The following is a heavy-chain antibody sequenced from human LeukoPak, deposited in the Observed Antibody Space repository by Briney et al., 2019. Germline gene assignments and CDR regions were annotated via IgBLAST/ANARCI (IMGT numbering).Heavy chain of an antibody. D-gene: IGHD1-1*01. CDR2: ISGSNSYI. CDR3: ARALTTLTYEGY. CDR1: GFTFSSYT. J-gene: IGHJ4*02. V-gene: IGHV3-21*01. Sequence: PGGSLRLSCAASGFTFSSYTMHWVRQAPGKGLEWVSSISGSNSYIFYADSVKGRFTVSRDNAKDSLYLQMNSLRAEDTAVYYCARALTTLTYEGYWGQGTLVTVSS.